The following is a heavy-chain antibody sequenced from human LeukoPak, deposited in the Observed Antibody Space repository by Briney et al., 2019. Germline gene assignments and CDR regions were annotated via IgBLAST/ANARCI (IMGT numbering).Heavy chain of an antibody. J-gene: IGHJ5*02. CDR1: GFTFSTYW. CDR3: AKIRGASSWFDT. D-gene: IGHD4-17*01. V-gene: IGHV3-7*01. Sequence: PGGSPRLSCAASGFTFSTYWLGWVRQAPGKGLEWVANIKEDGGEKYYVDSVKGRFTTSRDNAKNSLYLQMNSLRAEDTAMYYCAKIRGASSWFDTWGQGTLVTVSS. CDR2: IKEDGGEK.